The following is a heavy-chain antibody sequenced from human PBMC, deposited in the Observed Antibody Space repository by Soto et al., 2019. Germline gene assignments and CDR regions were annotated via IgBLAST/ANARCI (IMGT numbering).Heavy chain of an antibody. Sequence: PSVTVSCKASGYTFTSYGISWVRQAPGQGLEWMGWISAYNGNTNYAQKLQGRVTMTTDTSTSTAYMELRSLRSDDTAVYCCARAPQRYYGSGSYYKFDYWGQGTLATVSS. CDR2: ISAYNGNT. D-gene: IGHD3-10*01. J-gene: IGHJ4*02. CDR3: ARAPQRYYGSGSYYKFDY. CDR1: GYTFTSYG. V-gene: IGHV1-18*01.